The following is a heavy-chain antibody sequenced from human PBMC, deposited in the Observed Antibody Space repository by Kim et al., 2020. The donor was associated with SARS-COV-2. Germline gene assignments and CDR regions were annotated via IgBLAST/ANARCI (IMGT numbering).Heavy chain of an antibody. CDR3: TREKWWGADY. Sequence: GWSLRLSCAVSGFTFSTSWMNWVRQAPGKGLESVPKINPDGSHKYYVYSVKGRFTISIENDRNSLDLQMKSLRPEDTAAYYFTREKWWGADYWGQETLVT. CDR1: GFTFSTSW. D-gene: IGHD2-8*01. CDR2: INPDGSHK. V-gene: IGHV3-7*01. J-gene: IGHJ4*02.